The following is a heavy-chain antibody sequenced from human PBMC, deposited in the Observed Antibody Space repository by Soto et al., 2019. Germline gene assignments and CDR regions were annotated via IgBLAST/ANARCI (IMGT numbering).Heavy chain of an antibody. CDR2: ISSSSSTI. D-gene: IGHD3-9*01. Sequence: GGSLRLSCATSGFTFSSYSMNCVRQAPGKGLEWVSYISSSSSTIYYADSVKGRFTISRDNAKNSLYLQMNSLRDEDTAVYYCARVGLRYFPRVAFDIWGQGTMVTVSS. V-gene: IGHV3-48*02. CDR1: GFTFSSYS. CDR3: ARVGLRYFPRVAFDI. J-gene: IGHJ3*02.